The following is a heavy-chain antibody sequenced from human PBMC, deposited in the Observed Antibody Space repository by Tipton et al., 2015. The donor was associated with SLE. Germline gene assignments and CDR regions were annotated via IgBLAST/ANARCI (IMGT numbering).Heavy chain of an antibody. CDR3: AKVLGYCSSTSCYKGNDAFDI. D-gene: IGHD2-2*02. J-gene: IGHJ3*02. V-gene: IGHV3-30*18. CDR1: GFTFSSYG. Sequence: SLRLSCAASGFTFSSYGMHWVRQAPGKGLEWVAVISYDGSNKYYADSVKGRFTISRDNSKNTLYLQMNSLRAEDTAVYYCAKVLGYCSSTSCYKGNDAFDIWGQGTMVTVSS. CDR2: ISYDGSNK.